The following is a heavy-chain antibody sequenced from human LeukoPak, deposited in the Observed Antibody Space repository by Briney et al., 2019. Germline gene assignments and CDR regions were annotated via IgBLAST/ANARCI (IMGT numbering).Heavy chain of an antibody. CDR3: ARDFLRGAPDYLDQ. Sequence: GESLRLSCVASGFTFSSYPMHWVRQAPGKGLEWVAVIGYDGVNKFYTDSVQGRSTISRDDSKNTLYLQMDSLRPEDTAMYYCARDFLRGAPDYLDQWGQGTLSPSLQ. D-gene: IGHD3-10*01. CDR1: GFTFSSYP. V-gene: IGHV3-30*14. J-gene: IGHJ4*02. CDR2: IGYDGVNK.